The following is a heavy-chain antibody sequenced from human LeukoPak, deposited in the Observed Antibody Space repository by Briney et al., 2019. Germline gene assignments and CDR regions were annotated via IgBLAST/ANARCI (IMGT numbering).Heavy chain of an antibody. V-gene: IGHV4-61*02. D-gene: IGHD2-2*01. J-gene: IGHJ6*03. CDR2: IYTSGST. Sequence: SETLSLTCTVSGGSISSGSYFWSWIRQPAGKGLEWIGRIYTSGSTNYNPSLKSRVTISVDTSKNQFSLKLSSVPAADTAVYYCARDNRVVVPAAMPDYYYMDVWGKGTTVTVSS. CDR1: GGSISSGSYF. CDR3: ARDNRVVVPAAMPDYYYMDV.